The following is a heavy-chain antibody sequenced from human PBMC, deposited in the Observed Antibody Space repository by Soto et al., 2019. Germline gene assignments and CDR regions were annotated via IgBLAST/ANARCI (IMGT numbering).Heavy chain of an antibody. CDR3: AKGDPITGTLDY. V-gene: IGHV3-9*01. D-gene: IGHD1-20*01. CDR2: ISWNSGSI. J-gene: IGHJ4*02. CDR1: GFTFDDYA. Sequence: PGGSLRLSCAASGFTFDDYAMHWVRQAPGKGLEWVSGISWNSGSIGYADSVKGRFTISRDNAKNSLYLQMNSLRAEDTALYYCAKGDPITGTLDYWGQGTLVTVSS.